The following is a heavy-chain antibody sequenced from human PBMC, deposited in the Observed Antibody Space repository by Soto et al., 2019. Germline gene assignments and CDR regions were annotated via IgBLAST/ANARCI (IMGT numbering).Heavy chain of an antibody. D-gene: IGHD6-13*01. CDR3: ARRGYFGDFFDY. CDR1: GGSISHYY. J-gene: IGHJ4*02. Sequence: QVQLQESGPGLVKPSETLSLTCTVSGGSISHYYWSWIRQPPGKGLEWIGNIYYSGTTSYIPSLKSRLTISVDASKNQFSRNLYSVAAADTAVYYCARRGYFGDFFDYWGQGTMFTVSS. CDR2: IYYSGTT. V-gene: IGHV4-59*08.